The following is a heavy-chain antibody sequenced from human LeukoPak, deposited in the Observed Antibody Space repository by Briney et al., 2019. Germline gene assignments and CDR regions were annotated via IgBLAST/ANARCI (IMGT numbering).Heavy chain of an antibody. Sequence: MSSETLSLTCTVSGYSISSYYWSWIRQPAGKGLEWIGYIYHSGSTYYNPSLKSRVTISVDRSKNQFSLKLSSVTAADTAVYYCARYLPIIAVAGSNWFDPWGQGTLVTVSS. V-gene: IGHV4-59*12. CDR3: ARYLPIIAVAGSNWFDP. D-gene: IGHD6-19*01. J-gene: IGHJ5*02. CDR1: GYSISSYY. CDR2: IYHSGST.